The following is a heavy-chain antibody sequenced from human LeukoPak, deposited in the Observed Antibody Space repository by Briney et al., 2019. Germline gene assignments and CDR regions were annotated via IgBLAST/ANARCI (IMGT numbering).Heavy chain of an antibody. Sequence: PGGSLRLSCAASGFTFSSYAMHWVRQAPGKGLEWVAVISYDGSNKYYADSAKGRFTISRDNSKNTLYLQMNSPRAEDTAVYYCARAPAAGTRARYFDYWGQGTLVTVSS. J-gene: IGHJ4*02. D-gene: IGHD6-13*01. V-gene: IGHV3-30-3*01. CDR1: GFTFSSYA. CDR2: ISYDGSNK. CDR3: ARAPAAGTRARYFDY.